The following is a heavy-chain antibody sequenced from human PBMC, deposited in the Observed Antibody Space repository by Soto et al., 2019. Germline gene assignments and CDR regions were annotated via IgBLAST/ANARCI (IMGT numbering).Heavy chain of an antibody. CDR3: VKDESINWYSGHFRH. Sequence: GGSLRLSCAASGFTFDDYAMHWVRQVPGKGLEWVSGINWNSGSIGYGDSVKGRFTISRDNAKNSLHLQMNSLSAEDTAFYYCVKDESINWYSGHFRHWGQGTPVTVSS. J-gene: IGHJ1*01. V-gene: IGHV3-9*01. CDR2: INWNSGSI. D-gene: IGHD6-13*01. CDR1: GFTFDDYA.